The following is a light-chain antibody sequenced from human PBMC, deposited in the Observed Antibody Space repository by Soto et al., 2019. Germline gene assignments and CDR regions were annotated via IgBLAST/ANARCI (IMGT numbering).Light chain of an antibody. V-gene: IGKV3-11*01. J-gene: IGKJ5*01. CDR1: QSVSRY. Sequence: ILLTKSPATLSLSPGESAPLSCRASQSVSRYLAWYQQKPGPAPRLLIYDAYNRATGIPARCSGSGSGTDFTLTISSLQPEDFAVYYCQQRSNWPITFGQGTRREN. CDR3: QQRSNWPIT. CDR2: DAY.